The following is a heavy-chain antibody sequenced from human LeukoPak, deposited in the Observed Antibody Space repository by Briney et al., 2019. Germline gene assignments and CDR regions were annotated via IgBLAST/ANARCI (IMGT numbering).Heavy chain of an antibody. CDR2: INSRGST. V-gene: IGHV4-39*01. D-gene: IGHD6-19*01. Sequence: KPSETLSLTCTASGGSISSGSYFWIWLRQPPGLCPEWLGSINSRGSTYYNPSLKSRVTISVDTSNNQFSLKLSSVTAADTALYYCARQIAVAGEWAFDIWGQGQWSPSLQ. CDR3: ARQIAVAGEWAFDI. CDR1: GGSISSGSYF. J-gene: IGHJ3*02.